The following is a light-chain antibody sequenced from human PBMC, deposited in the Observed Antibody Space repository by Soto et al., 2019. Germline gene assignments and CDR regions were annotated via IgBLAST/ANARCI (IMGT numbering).Light chain of an antibody. CDR1: QTISSW. CDR2: KAS. V-gene: IGKV1-5*03. J-gene: IGKJ1*01. Sequence: DIQMTQSPSTLSGSVGDRVTITCRASQTISSWLAWYQQKPGKAPKLLIYKASTLKSGVPPRFSGSGSGTEFTLTISSLQPEDFATYYCQQYSTYPRTFGQGTKVEIK. CDR3: QQYSTYPRT.